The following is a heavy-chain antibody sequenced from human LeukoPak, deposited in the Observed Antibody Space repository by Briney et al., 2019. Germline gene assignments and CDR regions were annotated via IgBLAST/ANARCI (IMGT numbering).Heavy chain of an antibody. Sequence: GGSLRLSCAASEFTFSTFWMSWVRQAPGKGPEWVANIKEDGSQKYYVDSVKGRFTISRENAKNSLYLQMNSLRVEDTAVYYCARDRYSSSLNSRYFDLWGRGTLVTVSS. CDR2: IKEDGSQK. V-gene: IGHV3-7*03. CDR3: ARDRYSSSLNSRYFDL. CDR1: EFTFSTFW. J-gene: IGHJ2*01. D-gene: IGHD6-13*01.